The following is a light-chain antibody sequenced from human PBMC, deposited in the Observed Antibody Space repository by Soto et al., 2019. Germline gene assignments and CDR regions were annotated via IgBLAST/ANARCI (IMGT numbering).Light chain of an antibody. V-gene: IGKV1-5*03. J-gene: IGKJ1*01. CDR3: QQYGSYSPWT. CDR2: KAS. CDR1: QSIGSW. Sequence: DIQMTQSPSTLSASVGDRVTITCRASQSIGSWLAWYQQKPGKAPKLLTYKASSLESGVPSRFSGSGSGTEFTLTIGSPQPADFAGYSCQQYGSYSPWTFGQGTKVEIK.